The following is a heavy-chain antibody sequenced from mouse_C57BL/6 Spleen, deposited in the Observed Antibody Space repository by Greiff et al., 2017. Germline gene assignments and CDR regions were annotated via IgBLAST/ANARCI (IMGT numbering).Heavy chain of an antibody. CDR1: GYTFTSYW. D-gene: IGHD1-1*01. CDR2: IDPSDSYT. CDR3: ARKYYYGSSWYFDV. V-gene: IGHV1-69*01. Sequence: QVQLQQPGAELVMPGASVKLSCKASGYTFTSYWMHWVKQRPAQGLEWIGEIDPSDSYTNYNQKFKGKSTLTVDKSSSTAYMQLSSLTTEDSAVYYCARKYYYGSSWYFDVWGTGTTVTVSS. J-gene: IGHJ1*03.